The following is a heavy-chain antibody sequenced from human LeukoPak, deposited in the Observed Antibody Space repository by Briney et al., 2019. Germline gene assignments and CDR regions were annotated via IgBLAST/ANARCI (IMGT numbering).Heavy chain of an antibody. D-gene: IGHD3-9*01. CDR3: ARVVRLTGYYADNWFDP. V-gene: IGHV1-69*13. J-gene: IGHJ5*02. CDR1: GGTFSSYA. Sequence: SVKVSCKASGGTFSSYAISWVRQAPGQGLEWMGGIIPIFGTANYAQKFQGRVTITADESTSTAYMELSSLRSEDTAVYYCARVVRLTGYYADNWFDPWGQGTLVTVSS. CDR2: IIPIFGTA.